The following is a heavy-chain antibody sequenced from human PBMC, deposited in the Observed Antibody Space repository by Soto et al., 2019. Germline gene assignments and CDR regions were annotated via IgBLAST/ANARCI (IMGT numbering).Heavy chain of an antibody. CDR3: ARDRDAEYFQH. CDR2: IYYSGST. CDR1: GGSISSGGYS. Sequence: QVQLQESGPGLVKPSQTLSLTCTVSGGSISSGGYSWSWIRQHPGKGLEWIGYIYYSGSTHYNPSLKSRVTISVDTSKNQFSLKLSSVTAADTAVYYCARDRDAEYFQHWGQGTLVTVSS. V-gene: IGHV4-31*03. J-gene: IGHJ1*01.